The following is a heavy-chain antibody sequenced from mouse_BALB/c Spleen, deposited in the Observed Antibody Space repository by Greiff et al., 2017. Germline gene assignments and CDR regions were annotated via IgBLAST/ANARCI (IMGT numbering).Heavy chain of an antibody. CDR1: GYSITSDYA. CDR3: ARWGRGAY. V-gene: IGHV3-2*02. D-gene: IGHD3-3*01. J-gene: IGHJ3*01. CDR2: ISYSGST. Sequence: DVKLVESGPGLVKPSQSLSLTCTVTGYSITSDYAWNWIRQFPGNKLEWMGYISYSGSTSYNPSLKSRISITRDTSKNQFFLQLNSVTTEDTATYYCARWGRGAYWGQGTLVTVSA.